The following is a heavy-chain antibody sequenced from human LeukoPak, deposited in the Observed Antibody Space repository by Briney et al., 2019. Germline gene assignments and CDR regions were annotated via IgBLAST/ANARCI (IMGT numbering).Heavy chain of an antibody. J-gene: IGHJ4*02. CDR3: AKKKMPPYYFDY. D-gene: IGHD2-2*01. CDR2: ISYDGSNK. V-gene: IGHV3-30-3*02. CDR1: GFTFSSYA. Sequence: GRSLRLSCAASGFTFSSYAMHWVRQAPGKGLEWVAVISYDGSNKYYADSVKGRFTISRDNSKNTLYLQMNSLRAEDTAVYYCAKKKMPPYYFDYWGQGTLVTVSS.